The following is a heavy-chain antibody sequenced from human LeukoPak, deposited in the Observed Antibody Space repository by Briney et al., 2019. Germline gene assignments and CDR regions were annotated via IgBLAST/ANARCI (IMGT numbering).Heavy chain of an antibody. CDR3: AGGSGFLSDR. Sequence: GGSLRLSCAASGFTFSSYSMNWVRQAPGKGLEWVSYISSSSSTIYYADSVKGRFTISIDNAKNSLYLQMNSLRAVDTAVYYCAGGSGFLSDRWGQGTLVTVSS. J-gene: IGHJ5*02. D-gene: IGHD3-22*01. CDR1: GFTFSSYS. CDR2: ISSSSSTI. V-gene: IGHV3-48*01.